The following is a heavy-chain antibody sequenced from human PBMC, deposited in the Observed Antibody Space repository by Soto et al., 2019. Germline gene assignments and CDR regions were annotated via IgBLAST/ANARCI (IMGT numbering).Heavy chain of an antibody. CDR1: RGTFSSYA. Sequence: QVQLVQSGAEVKKPGSSVKVSCKASRGTFSSYAISWVRQAPGQGLEWMGGIIPIFGTANYAQKFQGRVTITADESTSTAYMELSSLRSEDTAVYYCARDRSSYYYDSSRYDAFDIWGQGTMVTVSS. CDR3: ARDRSSYYYDSSRYDAFDI. V-gene: IGHV1-69*01. CDR2: IIPIFGTA. J-gene: IGHJ3*02. D-gene: IGHD3-22*01.